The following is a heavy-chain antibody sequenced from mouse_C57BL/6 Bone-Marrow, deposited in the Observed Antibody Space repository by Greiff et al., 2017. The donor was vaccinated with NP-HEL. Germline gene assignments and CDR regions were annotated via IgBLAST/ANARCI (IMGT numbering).Heavy chain of an antibody. CDR1: GYTFTSYW. CDR2: IDPSDSYT. J-gene: IGHJ1*03. Sequence: QVQLQQPGAELVMPGASVKLSCKASGYTFTSYWMHWVKQRPGQGLECIGEIDPSDSYTNYNQKFKGKSTLTVDKSSSTAYMQLSSLTSEDSAVYYCEQWSSWYFDVWGTGTTVTVSS. D-gene: IGHD1-1*02. CDR3: EQWSSWYFDV. V-gene: IGHV1-69*01.